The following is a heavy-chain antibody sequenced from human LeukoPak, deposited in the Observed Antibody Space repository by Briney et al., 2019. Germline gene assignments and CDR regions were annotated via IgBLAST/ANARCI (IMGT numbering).Heavy chain of an antibody. CDR3: ARGVYCSGGNCYFDY. J-gene: IGHJ4*02. CDR1: GGSISSGGYS. D-gene: IGHD2-15*01. CDR2: IYHSGTT. Sequence: SETLSLTCAVSGGSISSGGYSWNWIRQPPGKGLEWIGYIYHSGTTYYNPSLNSRATISVDRSNNQFSLKLSSVTAADTAVYHCARGVYCSGGNCYFDYWGQGTLVTVSS. V-gene: IGHV4-30-2*01.